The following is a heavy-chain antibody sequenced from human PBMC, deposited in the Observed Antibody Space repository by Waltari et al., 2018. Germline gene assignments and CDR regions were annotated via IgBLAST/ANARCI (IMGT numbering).Heavy chain of an antibody. Sequence: QVQLVQSGAEVKKPGASVKVSCKASGYTFTSYYMHWVRQAPGQGLAWMGIINPSGGSTSYAQKFQGRVTMTRDTSTSTVYMELSSLRSEDTAVYYCARSWGRKNIVVVPAAIGAFDIWGQGTMVTVSS. J-gene: IGHJ3*02. CDR3: ARSWGRKNIVVVPAAIGAFDI. V-gene: IGHV1-46*03. CDR1: GYTFTSYY. D-gene: IGHD2-2*01. CDR2: INPSGGST.